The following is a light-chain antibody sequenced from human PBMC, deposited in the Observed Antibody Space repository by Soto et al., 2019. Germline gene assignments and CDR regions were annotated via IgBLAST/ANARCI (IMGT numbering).Light chain of an antibody. Sequence: DIQMTQSPSTLSASVGDRVTITXRASQSISSWLAWYQQKPGKAPKLLIYDASSLESGVPSRFSGSGSGTEFTLTISSLQPDDFATYYCQHYNSYSEACGQGTKVDI. CDR1: QSISSW. J-gene: IGKJ1*01. CDR2: DAS. CDR3: QHYNSYSEA. V-gene: IGKV1-5*01.